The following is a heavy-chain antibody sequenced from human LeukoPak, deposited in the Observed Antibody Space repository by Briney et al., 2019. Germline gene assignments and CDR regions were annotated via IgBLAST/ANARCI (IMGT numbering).Heavy chain of an antibody. CDR3: AKDTGSGYDYFSYYFDY. CDR2: VSGSAFST. D-gene: IGHD5-12*01. CDR1: GFTFGSYG. Sequence: GGTLRLSCAASGFTFGSYGMSWVRQAPGKGLEWVSAVSGSAFSTYCADSVKGRFTISRDNSKDTLYLQMNSLRAEDTAVYYCAKDTGSGYDYFSYYFDYWGQGTLVTVSS. J-gene: IGHJ4*02. V-gene: IGHV3-23*01.